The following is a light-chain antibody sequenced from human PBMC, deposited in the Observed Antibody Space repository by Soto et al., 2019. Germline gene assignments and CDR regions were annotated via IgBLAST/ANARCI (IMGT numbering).Light chain of an antibody. CDR2: GAS. V-gene: IGKV3-15*01. CDR3: QQYNNWPHT. Sequence: EIVMTQSPATLSVSPGESATLACRASQSVSSNLAWYQQKPGQAPRLLIYGASTRATGIPARFSVSGSGTEFTLTISSLQSEDFAVYYCQQYNNWPHTFGQGTKLEIK. CDR1: QSVSSN. J-gene: IGKJ2*01.